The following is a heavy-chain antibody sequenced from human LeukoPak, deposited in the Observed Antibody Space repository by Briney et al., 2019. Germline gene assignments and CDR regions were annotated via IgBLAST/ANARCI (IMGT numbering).Heavy chain of an antibody. V-gene: IGHV1-46*01. CDR3: ARERPTIAARSSNWFDP. J-gene: IGHJ5*02. CDR2: INPSGGST. CDR1: GYTFTSYY. Sequence: ASVKVSCKASGYTFTSYYMHWVRQAPGQGLEWMGIINPSGGSTSYAQKFQGTVTMTRDTSTSTVYMELSSLRSEDTAVYYCARERPTIAARSSNWFDPRGRGTLVTVSS. D-gene: IGHD6-6*01.